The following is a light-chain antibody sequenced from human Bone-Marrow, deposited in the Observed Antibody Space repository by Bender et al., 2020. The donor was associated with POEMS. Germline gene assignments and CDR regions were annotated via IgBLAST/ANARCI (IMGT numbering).Light chain of an antibody. CDR1: RSAIRSYNR. V-gene: IGLV2-23*02. J-gene: IGLJ3*02. CDR3: CSYAGSTTSWV. CDR2: EVT. Sequence: QSALTQPASVSGSSGQSITTSCTGTRSAIRSYNRVSWYQIHPGKAPKLIIYEVTKRPSGISDRFSGSKSGNTASLTISRLQAEDEGDYYCCSYAGSTTSWVFGGGTKLTVL.